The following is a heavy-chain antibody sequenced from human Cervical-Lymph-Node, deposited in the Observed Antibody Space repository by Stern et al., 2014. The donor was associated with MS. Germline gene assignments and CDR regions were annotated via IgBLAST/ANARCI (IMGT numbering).Heavy chain of an antibody. J-gene: IGHJ4*02. CDR3: AREFNYDTSGYYFYY. CDR1: GGTFSHYG. Sequence: VQLVQSGAEAKKPGSSVKVSCNASGGTFSHYGISWGRQAPGQGLVWLGGIIPIFGTANYAQKFQGRVTITADESTSTAYMELSSLRSEDTAVYYCAREFNYDTSGYYFYYWGQGTLVTVSS. V-gene: IGHV1-69*01. D-gene: IGHD3-22*01. CDR2: IIPIFGTA.